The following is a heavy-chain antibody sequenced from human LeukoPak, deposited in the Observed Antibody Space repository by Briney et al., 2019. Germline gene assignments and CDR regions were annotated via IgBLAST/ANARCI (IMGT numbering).Heavy chain of an antibody. Sequence: ASVKVSCKASGYTFTSYDINWVRQATGQGLEWMGWMNPNSGNTGHAQKFQGRVTMTRNTSISTAYMELSSLKSEDTAVYYCATGAITTGYWGQGTLVTVSS. CDR2: MNPNSGNT. CDR1: GYTFTSYD. V-gene: IGHV1-8*01. D-gene: IGHD4-11*01. CDR3: ATGAITTGY. J-gene: IGHJ4*02.